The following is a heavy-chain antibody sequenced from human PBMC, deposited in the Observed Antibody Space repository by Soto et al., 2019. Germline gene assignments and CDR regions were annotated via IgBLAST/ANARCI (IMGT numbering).Heavy chain of an antibody. CDR2: IRAYPANP. CDR3: ARGSSKLELHASELLY. J-gene: IGHJ4*02. Sequence: SVKVACNASGYTFTSYGISFVRHAPGWGLEWMAWIRAYPANPNHGPKLQGRVTLTTAPSTRTAYLELRRLRSDDTALYYCARGSSKLELHASELLYWGQGPMVTVSS. CDR1: GYTFTSYG. V-gene: IGHV1-18*01. D-gene: IGHD1-7*01.